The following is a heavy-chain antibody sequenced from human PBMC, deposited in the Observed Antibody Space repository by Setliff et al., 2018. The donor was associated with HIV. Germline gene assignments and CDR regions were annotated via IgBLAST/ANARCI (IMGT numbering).Heavy chain of an antibody. J-gene: IGHJ5*02. CDR3: ASSVDIVATGGP. CDR1: GGSFSGYH. CDR2: INHSGRT. Sequence: SETLSLTCAVYGGSFSGYHWNWIRQPPGKGLEWIGEINHSGRTNYNPSLKSRVTISVDTSKNQFSLKLSSVTAADTAVYYCASSVDIVATGGPWGQGTLVTVSS. V-gene: IGHV4-34*01. D-gene: IGHD5-12*01.